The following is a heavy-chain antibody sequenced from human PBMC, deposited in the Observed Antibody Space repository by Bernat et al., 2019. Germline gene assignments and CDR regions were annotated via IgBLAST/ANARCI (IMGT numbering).Heavy chain of an antibody. CDR3: AREGGAGAYYYYGMDV. J-gene: IGHJ6*02. Sequence: QVQLVQSGAEVKKPEASVKVSCKASGYIFTGYYMHWVRQAPGQGLEWMGWINPNSGGTNYAQKFQGWVTMTRDTSISTAYMELSRLRSDDTAVYYCAREGGAGAYYYYGMDVWGQGTTVTVSS. CDR2: INPNSGGT. D-gene: IGHD3-10*01. V-gene: IGHV1-2*04. CDR1: GYIFTGYY.